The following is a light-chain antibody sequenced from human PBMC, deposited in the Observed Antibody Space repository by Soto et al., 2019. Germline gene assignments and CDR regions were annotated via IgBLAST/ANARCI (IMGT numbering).Light chain of an antibody. J-gene: IGKJ1*01. CDR1: QSISSTF. Sequence: EIVLTQSPGTLSLSPGEGATLSCRASQSISSTFLAWYQHKPGQAPRVLIYGASRRAAGIPDRFSGSGSGTDFTLTISRLEPEDFAVYYCQQYDSSWTFGQGTKVEMK. CDR2: GAS. V-gene: IGKV3-20*01. CDR3: QQYDSSWT.